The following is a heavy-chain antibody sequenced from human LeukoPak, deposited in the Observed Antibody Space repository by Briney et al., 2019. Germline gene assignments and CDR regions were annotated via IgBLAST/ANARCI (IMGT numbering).Heavy chain of an antibody. CDR1: GYTFTGYY. CDR2: ISAYNGNT. CDR3: ARGVFLDAFDI. D-gene: IGHD3/OR15-3a*01. J-gene: IGHJ3*02. V-gene: IGHV1-18*04. Sequence: ASVKVSCKASGYTFTGYYMHWVRQAPGQGLEWMGWISAYNGNTNYAQKLQGRVTMTTDTSTSTAYMELRSLRSDDTAVYYCARGVFLDAFDIWGQGTIVTVSS.